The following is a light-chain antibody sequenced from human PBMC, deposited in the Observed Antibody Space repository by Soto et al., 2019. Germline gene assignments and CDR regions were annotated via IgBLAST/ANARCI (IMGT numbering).Light chain of an antibody. CDR2: GAS. CDR1: QSVSSN. J-gene: IGKJ3*01. Sequence: EIVMTQSPATLSVSPGERATLSCRASQSVSSNLAWYQQKPGQAPRLLIYGASNRATGIPDRFSGSGSGTDFTLTISSLEPEDLAVYYCQQRGTFGPGTKVDIK. V-gene: IGKV3-11*01. CDR3: QQRGT.